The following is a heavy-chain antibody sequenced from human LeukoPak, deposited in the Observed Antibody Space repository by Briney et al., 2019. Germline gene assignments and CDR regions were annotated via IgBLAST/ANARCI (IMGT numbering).Heavy chain of an antibody. D-gene: IGHD1-26*01. CDR1: GFSVSGKF. CDR2: IHYDGKI. V-gene: IGHV3-53*01. Sequence: PGGSLRLSCAASGFSVSGKFMSWVRQAPGKGLEWVSIIHYDGKIRYAGSVKGRFTISRDNSKNTLYLQMNSLRAEDTAVYYCAKKGATTGDFDYWGQGTLVTVSS. CDR3: AKKGATTGDFDY. J-gene: IGHJ4*02.